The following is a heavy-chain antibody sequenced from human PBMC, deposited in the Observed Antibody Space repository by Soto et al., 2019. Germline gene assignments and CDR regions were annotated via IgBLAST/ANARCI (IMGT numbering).Heavy chain of an antibody. Sequence: GGSLRLSCAASGFTFSTYAMSWVRQAPGKGLEWVSAISTSVGSTYYTDSVKGRFTISRDNSKNTLYLQMNSLRAEDTVVYYCAKGGQSYDYWGQGTLVTVSS. J-gene: IGHJ4*02. CDR2: ISTSVGST. D-gene: IGHD3-10*01. CDR1: GFTFSTYA. CDR3: AKGGQSYDY. V-gene: IGHV3-23*01.